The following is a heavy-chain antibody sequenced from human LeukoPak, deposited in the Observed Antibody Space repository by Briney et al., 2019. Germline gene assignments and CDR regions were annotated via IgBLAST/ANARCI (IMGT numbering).Heavy chain of an antibody. V-gene: IGHV3-23*01. CDR2: ISGSGDNS. CDR3: ARDEGSSYYFDY. CDR1: GFTFSSYA. J-gene: IGHJ4*02. D-gene: IGHD6-6*01. Sequence: EGSLRLSCAAPGFTFSSYAMSWVRQAPGKGLEWVSSISGSGDNSYYADSVKGRFTISRDNSKNTLYLQMNSLRAEDTAVYYCARDEGSSYYFDYWGQGTLVTVSS.